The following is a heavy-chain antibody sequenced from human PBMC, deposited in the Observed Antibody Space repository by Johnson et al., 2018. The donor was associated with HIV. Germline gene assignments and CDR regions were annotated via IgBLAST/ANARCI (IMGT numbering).Heavy chain of an antibody. CDR1: GFTFSSYW. CDR2: MTSDGSST. D-gene: IGHD1-1*01. Sequence: VQLVESGGGLVQPGGSLRLSCAASGFTFSSYWMSWVRQAPGKGLVWVSRMTSDGSSTSYADSVKGRFTISRDNAKNTLYLQMNSLRAEDTAGYYCGRDRVQRDSRGRAGGAFDIWGQGTMVTVSS. J-gene: IGHJ3*02. V-gene: IGHV3-74*01. CDR3: GRDRVQRDSRGRAGGAFDI.